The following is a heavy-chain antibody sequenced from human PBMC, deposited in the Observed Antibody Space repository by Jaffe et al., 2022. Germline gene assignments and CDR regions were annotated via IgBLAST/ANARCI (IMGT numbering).Heavy chain of an antibody. CDR2: VYYTGST. V-gene: IGHV4-59*01. CDR3: ARDQGGHCNGGSCYSFDY. Sequence: QVQLQESGPGLVKPSETLSLTCTVSGASISTYYWSWIRQSPGKGLEWIGYVYYTGSTNYNPSLKSRVTISVDTTKNQFSLKLSSVTAADTAVYYCARDQGGHCNGGSCYSFDYWGQGILVTVSS. CDR1: GASISTYY. J-gene: IGHJ4*02. D-gene: IGHD2-15*01.